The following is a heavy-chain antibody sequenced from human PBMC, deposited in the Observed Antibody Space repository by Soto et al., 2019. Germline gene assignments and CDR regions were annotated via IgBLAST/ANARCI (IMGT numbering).Heavy chain of an antibody. CDR3: VRDGTKTLRDWFDH. CDR2: IYATGTT. CDR1: GASISGFY. D-gene: IGHD1-1*01. Sequence: PSETLSLTCTVSGASISGFYLGWIRKSAGKGLEWIGRIYATGTTDYNPSLKSRVMMSVDTSKKQFSLKLRSVTAADTAVYYCVRDGTKTLRDWFDHWGQGISVTVS. J-gene: IGHJ5*02. V-gene: IGHV4-4*07.